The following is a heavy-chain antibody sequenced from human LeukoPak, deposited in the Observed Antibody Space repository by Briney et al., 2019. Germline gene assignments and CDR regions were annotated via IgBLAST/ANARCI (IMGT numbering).Heavy chain of an antibody. CDR1: GGYITTSSFS. CDR2: VYYNGNT. D-gene: IGHD1-26*01. J-gene: IGHJ4*02. Sequence: PSETLSLTCTVSGGYITTSSFSWGWIRQPPGKGLEWIGSVYYNGNTYYNPSLRSRVTVSIDTSKRQFSLTLSSVTAADTAVYYSARHGVGSTDFDYWGQGTLVTVSS. CDR3: ARHGVGSTDFDY. V-gene: IGHV4-39*01.